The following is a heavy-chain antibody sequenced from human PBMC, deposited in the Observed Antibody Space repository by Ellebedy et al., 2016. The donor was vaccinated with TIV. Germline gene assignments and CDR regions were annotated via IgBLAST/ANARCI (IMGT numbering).Heavy chain of an antibody. CDR3: ARERGYSFGTPAY. CDR1: GGAFSSYA. CDR2: SSAYNGNS. Sequence: ASVKVSXKSSGGAFSSYAFSWVRQAPGQGLEWMGWSSAYNGNSYYAQPFKGRVTFTTDTSTETAYMELTSLTSDDTAMYYCARERGYSFGTPAYWGQGTLIIVSS. V-gene: IGHV1-18*01. J-gene: IGHJ4*02. D-gene: IGHD5-18*01.